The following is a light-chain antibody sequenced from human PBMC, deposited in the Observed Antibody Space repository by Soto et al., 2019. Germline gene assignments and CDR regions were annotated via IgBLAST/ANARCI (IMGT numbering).Light chain of an antibody. CDR1: QSVSSN. CDR3: QQYNNWYT. J-gene: IGKJ2*01. CDR2: GVS. V-gene: IGKV3-15*01. Sequence: EIEMTQSPATLSVSPGERATLSCRASQSVSSNLAWYQQKPGQAPRLLIYGVSTRAIGIPARFSGSGSGTEFTLTISSLQSEDLAVYYCQQYNNWYTFGQGTKLEIK.